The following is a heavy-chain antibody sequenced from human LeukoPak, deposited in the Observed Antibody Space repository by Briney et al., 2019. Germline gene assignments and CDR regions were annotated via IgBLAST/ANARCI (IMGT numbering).Heavy chain of an antibody. V-gene: IGHV3-7*03. CDR2: MKQDGSEK. J-gene: IGHJ5*02. D-gene: IGHD3-9*01. CDR3: VCFSHYDILTGPRNWFDP. Sequence: GGSLRLSCAASGFSFSSYWMSWVRQAPGKGLEWVANMKQDGSEKYYVGSVKGRFTISRDNAKNSLFLHMNSLRAEDTAQYYCVCFSHYDILTGPRNWFDPWGQGTLVTVSS. CDR1: GFSFSSYW.